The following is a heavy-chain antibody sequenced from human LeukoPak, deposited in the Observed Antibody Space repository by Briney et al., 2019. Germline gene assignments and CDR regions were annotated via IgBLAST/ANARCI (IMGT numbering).Heavy chain of an antibody. Sequence: EASVKVSCKASGYTFTNYGISWVRQAPGQGLEWMGWISAYNGNTNYAQKLQGRVTMTTDTSTNTAYMELRSLRCDDIAVYYCARDTTYCSSTSCPHGWYYYYGMDVWGQGTTVTVSS. CDR2: ISAYNGNT. J-gene: IGHJ6*02. D-gene: IGHD2-2*01. CDR1: GYTFTNYG. CDR3: ARDTTYCSSTSCPHGWYYYYGMDV. V-gene: IGHV1-18*03.